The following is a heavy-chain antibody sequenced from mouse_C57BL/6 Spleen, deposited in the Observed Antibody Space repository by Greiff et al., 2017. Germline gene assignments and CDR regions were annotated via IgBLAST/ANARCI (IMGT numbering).Heavy chain of an antibody. V-gene: IGHV5-16*01. CDR2: INYDGSST. D-gene: IGHD1-1*01. CDR3: ARDKPYYDGSSYWYFDV. J-gene: IGHJ1*03. Sequence: EVQVVESEGGLVQPGSSMKLSCTASGFTFSDYYMAWVRQVPEKGLEWVANINYDGSSTYYLDSLKSRFIISRDNAKNILYLQMSSLKSEDTATYYCARDKPYYDGSSYWYFDVWGTGTTVTVSS. CDR1: GFTFSDYY.